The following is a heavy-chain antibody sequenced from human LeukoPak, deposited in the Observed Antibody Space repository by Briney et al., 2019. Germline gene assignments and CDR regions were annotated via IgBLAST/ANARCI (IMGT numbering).Heavy chain of an antibody. CDR3: AREGYQLPDYYYYYMDV. CDR1: GGTFSSYA. D-gene: IGHD2-2*01. Sequence: GSSVKVSCKASGGTFSSYAISWVRQAPGQGLEWMGGIIPIFGTANYAQKFQGRVTITTDESTSTAYMELSSLRSEDTAVYYCAREGYQLPDYYYYYMDVWGKGTTVTVSS. CDR2: IIPIFGTA. J-gene: IGHJ6*03. V-gene: IGHV1-69*05.